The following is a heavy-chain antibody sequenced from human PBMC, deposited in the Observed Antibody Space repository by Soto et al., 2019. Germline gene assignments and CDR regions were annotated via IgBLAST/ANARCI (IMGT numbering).Heavy chain of an antibody. V-gene: IGHV3-7*03. CDR1: GFAFSDSW. D-gene: IGHD3-10*01. Sequence: GGALRLPCAASGFAFSDSWMNWVRQAPGKGLEWVASAVPDGSEKYYVDSVRGRFTISRDNTQTSLYLQMNSLRSDDTAVYYCARGVGSGTYYNQYNWFDPWGQGTLVTVSS. J-gene: IGHJ5*02. CDR2: AVPDGSEK. CDR3: ARGVGSGTYYNQYNWFDP.